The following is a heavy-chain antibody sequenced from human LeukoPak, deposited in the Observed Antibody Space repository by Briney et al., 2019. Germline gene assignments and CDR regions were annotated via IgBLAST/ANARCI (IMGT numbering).Heavy chain of an antibody. CDR1: GFTFSSYG. V-gene: IGHV3-64*01. Sequence: GGSLRLSCEAFGFTFSSYGMHWVRQAPGKGLEYVSAISSNGYSTYYASSVKGRFTISRDNSKNTLYLQMGGLRAKDMCVYLCAGLNCVDDDSHSDNWGQGTLVTVSS. D-gene: IGHD5-12*01. CDR3: AGLNCVDDDSHSDN. CDR2: ISSNGYST. J-gene: IGHJ4*02.